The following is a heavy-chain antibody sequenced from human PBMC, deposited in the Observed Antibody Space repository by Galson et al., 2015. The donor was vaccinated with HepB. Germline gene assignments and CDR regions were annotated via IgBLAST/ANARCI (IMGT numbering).Heavy chain of an antibody. Sequence: SLRLSCAASGFTFSSYSMNWVRQAPGKGLEWVSSISSSSSYIYYADSVKGRFTISRDNAKNSLYLQMNSLRAEDTAVYYCASIAVATGIDYWGQGTLVTVSS. V-gene: IGHV3-21*01. CDR2: ISSSSSYI. D-gene: IGHD6-19*01. CDR1: GFTFSSYS. J-gene: IGHJ4*02. CDR3: ASIAVATGIDY.